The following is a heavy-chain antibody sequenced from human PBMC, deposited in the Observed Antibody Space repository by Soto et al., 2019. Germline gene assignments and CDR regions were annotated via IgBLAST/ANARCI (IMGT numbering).Heavy chain of an antibody. CDR1: GGSISSYY. J-gene: IGHJ4*02. V-gene: IGHV4-59*01. CDR2: IYYSGST. D-gene: IGHD3-22*01. CDR3: ARSTYYYDSSGYDLIDY. Sequence: SETLSLTCTVSGGSISSYYWSWILQPPGKGLEWIGYIYYSGSTNYNPSLKSRVTISVDTSKNQFSLKLSSVTAADTAVYYCARSTYYYDSSGYDLIDYWGQGTLVTVSS.